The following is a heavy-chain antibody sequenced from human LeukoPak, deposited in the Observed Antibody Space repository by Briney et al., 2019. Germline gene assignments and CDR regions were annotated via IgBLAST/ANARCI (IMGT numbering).Heavy chain of an antibody. CDR2: INPNSGGT. Sequence: VASVKVSCKASGYTFTGYYMHWVRQAPGQGLEWMGWINPNSGGTNYAQKFQGRVTITRDTSISTAYMELSRLRSDDTAVYYCARESSSVSIWFDPWGQGTLVTVSS. D-gene: IGHD6-6*01. J-gene: IGHJ5*02. CDR1: GYTFTGYY. V-gene: IGHV1-2*02. CDR3: ARESSSVSIWFDP.